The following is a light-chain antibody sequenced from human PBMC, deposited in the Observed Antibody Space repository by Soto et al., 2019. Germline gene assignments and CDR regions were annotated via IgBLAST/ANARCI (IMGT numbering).Light chain of an antibody. CDR3: NSYTSSSTLL. J-gene: IGLJ2*01. Sequence: QSALTQPASVSGSPGQSITISCTGTSSDVGGYNYVSWYQHHPGKDPKLMIYEVSDRPSGVSNRFSGSKSGNTASLTISGLQAEDEADYYCNSYTSSSTLLFGGGTKLTVL. CDR1: SSDVGGYNY. V-gene: IGLV2-14*01. CDR2: EVS.